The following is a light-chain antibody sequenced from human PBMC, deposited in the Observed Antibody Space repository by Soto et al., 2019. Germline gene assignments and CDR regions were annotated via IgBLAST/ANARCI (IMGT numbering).Light chain of an antibody. CDR3: QQYNKWPQT. CDR2: GAS. Sequence: EIVLTQSPATRSVSPGERATLSCRASQSVGSDLAWYQQKPGQAPRLLTHGASTRATGIPARFSGVGSGTEFTLTISSLQSEDFAVYYCQQYNKWPQTFGQGTRLEIK. J-gene: IGKJ5*01. V-gene: IGKV3-15*01. CDR1: QSVGSD.